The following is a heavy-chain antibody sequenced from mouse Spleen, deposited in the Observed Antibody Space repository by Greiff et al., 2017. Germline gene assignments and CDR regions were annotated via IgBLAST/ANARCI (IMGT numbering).Heavy chain of an antibody. CDR3: MGDYDIAY. J-gene: IGHJ3*01. V-gene: IGHV1-5*01. D-gene: IGHD2-4*01. CDR1: GYTFTSYW. CDR2: IYPGNSDT. Sequence: VQLQQSGTVLARPGASVKMSCKTSGYTFTSYWMHWVKQRPGQGLEWIGAIYPGNSDTSYNQKFKGKAKLTAVTSASTAYMELSSLTNEDSAVYYCMGDYDIAYWGQGTLVTVSA.